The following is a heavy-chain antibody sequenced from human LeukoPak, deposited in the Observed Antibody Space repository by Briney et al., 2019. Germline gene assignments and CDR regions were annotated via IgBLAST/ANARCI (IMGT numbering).Heavy chain of an antibody. Sequence: ASVKVSCKASGYTFTSYAMNWVRQAPGQGLEWMGGIIPIFGTANYAQKFQGRVTITADKSTSTAYMELSSLRSEDTAVYYCASCGGDCLRILAEYYFDYWGQGTLVTVSS. CDR3: ASCGGDCLRILAEYYFDY. D-gene: IGHD2-21*02. CDR2: IIPIFGTA. J-gene: IGHJ4*02. V-gene: IGHV1-69*06. CDR1: GYTFTSYA.